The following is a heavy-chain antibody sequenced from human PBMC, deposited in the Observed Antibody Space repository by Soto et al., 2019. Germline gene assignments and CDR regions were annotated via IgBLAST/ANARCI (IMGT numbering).Heavy chain of an antibody. CDR3: AQQLRGPIPHFGWLSPLPC. D-gene: IGHD2-15*01. CDR1: GDSITTPDSF. CDR2: ISPPRAT. Sequence: SETLSLTCTVSGDSITTPDSFRAWIRRRPGQGLEWIGPISPPRATFYNPPLESRLTMSLVASKHQFSLRLTSVTAADAAVYFCAQQLRGPIPHFGWLSPLPCWGRGTQVSVSS. V-gene: IGHV4-39*01. J-gene: IGHJ4*02.